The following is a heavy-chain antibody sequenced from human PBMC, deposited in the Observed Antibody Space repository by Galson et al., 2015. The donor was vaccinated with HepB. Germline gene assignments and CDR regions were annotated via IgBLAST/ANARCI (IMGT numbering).Heavy chain of an antibody. D-gene: IGHD5-12*01. Sequence: SVKVSCKASGGSLSNSAIAWVRQATGQGLEWMGRAIPSIGITKYSERFQGRVSLTADTSTNVAYLELTSLTTADTAIYFCAQCVEWLDIKNFYTSWGQGTLV. J-gene: IGHJ1*01. CDR3: AQCVEWLDIKNFYTS. CDR2: AIPSIGIT. V-gene: IGHV1-69*04. CDR1: GGSLSNSA.